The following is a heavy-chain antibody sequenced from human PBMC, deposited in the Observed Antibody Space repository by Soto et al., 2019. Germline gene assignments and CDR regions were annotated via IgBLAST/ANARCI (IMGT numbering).Heavy chain of an antibody. CDR1: GGTFSSYA. Sequence: GASVKVSFKASGGTFSSYAISWVRQAPGQGLEWMGGIIPIFGTANYAQKFQGRVTITADESTSTAYMELSSLRSEDTAVYYCARGPVVAADFNWFDPWGQGTLVTVSS. J-gene: IGHJ5*02. V-gene: IGHV1-69*13. CDR2: IIPIFGTA. D-gene: IGHD2-15*01. CDR3: ARGPVVAADFNWFDP.